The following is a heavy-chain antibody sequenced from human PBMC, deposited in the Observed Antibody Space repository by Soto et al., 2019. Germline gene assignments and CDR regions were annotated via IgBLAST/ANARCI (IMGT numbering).Heavy chain of an antibody. D-gene: IGHD6-19*01. CDR2: ISAYNGNT. CDR1: GYTFTSYG. Sequence: SVKVSWKASGYTFTSYGISWVRQAPGQGLEWMGWISAYNGNTNYAQKLQGRVTMTTDTSTSTAYMELRSLRSDDTAVYYCARDVAGTGYFDYWGQGTLVTVSS. V-gene: IGHV1-18*01. J-gene: IGHJ4*02. CDR3: ARDVAGTGYFDY.